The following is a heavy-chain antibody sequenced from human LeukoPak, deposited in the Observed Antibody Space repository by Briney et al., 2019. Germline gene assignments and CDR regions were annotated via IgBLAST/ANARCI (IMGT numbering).Heavy chain of an antibody. J-gene: IGHJ4*02. CDR1: GFSFGNYA. CDR2: ISGCGGGI. D-gene: IGHD3-10*01. Sequence: PGGSLRLSCVASGFSFGNYAMNWVRQPPGQGLEWVSAISGCGGGIYNAASVKGRFTISRDNSKDTLYLQINSLRAEDTAVYYCAKGWIFGELLNSWGQGTLVTVSS. V-gene: IGHV3-23*01. CDR3: AKGWIFGELLNS.